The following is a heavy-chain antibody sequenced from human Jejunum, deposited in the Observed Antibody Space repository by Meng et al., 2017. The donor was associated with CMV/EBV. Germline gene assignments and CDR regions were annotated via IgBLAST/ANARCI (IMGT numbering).Heavy chain of an antibody. V-gene: IGHV2-5*01. CDR1: SGVA. CDR3: AHNFQCTSGQCSRRGAFDI. J-gene: IGHJ3*02. CDR2: IYWNDDK. Sequence: SGVAVGRIRQPPGKALEWVALIYWNDDKRYSPSLRSRLTITKDTSKNQVVLTVTDMDPVDRGTYYCAHNFQCTSGQCSRRGAFDIGGQGTVVTVSS. D-gene: IGHD2-8*01.